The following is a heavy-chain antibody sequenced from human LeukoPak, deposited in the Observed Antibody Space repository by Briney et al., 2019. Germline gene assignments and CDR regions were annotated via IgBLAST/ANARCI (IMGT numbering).Heavy chain of an antibody. V-gene: IGHV3-23*01. CDR2: ISGSGGST. CDR1: GLTFSSYA. Sequence: HPGGSLRLSCAASGLTFSSYAMSWVRKPPGKGLEWVSAISGSGGSTYYADSVKGRFTISRDNSKNTLYLQMNSLRAEDTAVYYCAKQIRITMVRGSAFDIWGQGTMVTVSS. J-gene: IGHJ3*02. D-gene: IGHD3-10*01. CDR3: AKQIRITMVRGSAFDI.